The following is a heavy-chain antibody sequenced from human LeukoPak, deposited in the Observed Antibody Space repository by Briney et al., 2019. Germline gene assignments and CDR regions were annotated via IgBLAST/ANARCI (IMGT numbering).Heavy chain of an antibody. D-gene: IGHD3-3*01. CDR1: GFTFDNFA. CDR2: ISGSGGST. Sequence: PGGSLRLSCAPSGFTFDNFAMTWVRQAPGKGLEWVSAISGSGGSTYYADSVKGRFTISRDNSKNTLYLQMNSLRAEDTAVYYCAKPQPGYDFWSGYDYFGYWGQGTLVTVSS. J-gene: IGHJ4*02. CDR3: AKPQPGYDFWSGYDYFGY. V-gene: IGHV3-23*01.